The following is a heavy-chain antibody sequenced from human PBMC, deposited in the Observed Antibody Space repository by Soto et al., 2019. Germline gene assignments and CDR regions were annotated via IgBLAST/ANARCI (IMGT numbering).Heavy chain of an antibody. CDR2: IIPIFGTA. V-gene: IGHV1-69*12. CDR3: ARDRGPSSGYYPYWFDP. D-gene: IGHD3-22*01. J-gene: IGHJ5*02. CDR1: GGTFSSYA. Sequence: QVKLVQSGAEVKKPGSSVKVSCKASGGTFSSYASTWVRQAPGQGLEWMGGIIPIFGTANYAQKFQARVTITADESTSTAYMELSSLRSEDTAVYYCARDRGPSSGYYPYWFDPWGQGTLVTVSS.